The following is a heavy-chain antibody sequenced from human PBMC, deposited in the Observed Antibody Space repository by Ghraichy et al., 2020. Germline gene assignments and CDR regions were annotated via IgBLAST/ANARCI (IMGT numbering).Heavy chain of an antibody. J-gene: IGHJ4*02. CDR1: GGSISSSSYY. Sequence: SETQSLTCTVSGGSISSSSYYWGWIRQPPGKGLEWIGSIYYSGSTYYNPSLKSRVTISVDTSKNQFSLKLSSVTAADTAVYYVAGGRGGHYYDSSGYYYQGVYYFDYWGQGTLVTVSS. D-gene: IGHD3-22*01. V-gene: IGHV4-39*01. CDR2: IYYSGST. CDR3: AGGRGGHYYDSSGYYYQGVYYFDY.